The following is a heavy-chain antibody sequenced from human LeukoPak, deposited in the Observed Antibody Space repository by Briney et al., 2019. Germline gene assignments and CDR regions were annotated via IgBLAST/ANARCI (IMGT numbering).Heavy chain of an antibody. J-gene: IGHJ5*02. V-gene: IGHV4-59*08. Sequence: PSETLSLTCTVSGGSISSYYWSWIRQPPGKGLEWIGYIYYSGSTYYNPSLKSRVTISVDTSKNQFSLKLSSVTAADTAVYYCARQPSRYYDFWSGQIGSWFDPWGQGTLVTVSS. D-gene: IGHD3-3*01. CDR3: ARQPSRYYDFWSGQIGSWFDP. CDR2: IYYSGST. CDR1: GGSISSYY.